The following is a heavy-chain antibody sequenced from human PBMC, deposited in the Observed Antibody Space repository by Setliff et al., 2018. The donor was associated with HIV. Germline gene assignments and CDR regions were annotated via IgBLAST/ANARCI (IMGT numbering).Heavy chain of an antibody. CDR3: AKGPNFEDAFDI. V-gene: IGHV1-69*10. CDR2: LIPIVDIT. J-gene: IGHJ3*02. Sequence: SVKVSCKASGGSFSNYAFSWVRQAPGQGLEWMGGLIPIVDITKSTQKFRDRVTFTADESTKTAQMELSGLTFEDTAVYYCAKGPNFEDAFDIWGQGTVVTVSS. CDR1: GGSFSNYA. D-gene: IGHD2-8*01.